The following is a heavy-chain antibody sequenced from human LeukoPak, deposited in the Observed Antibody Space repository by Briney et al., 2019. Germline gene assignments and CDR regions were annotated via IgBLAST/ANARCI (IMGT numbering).Heavy chain of an antibody. V-gene: IGHV5-51*01. CDR2: IYPGDSDT. D-gene: IGHD1-26*01. J-gene: IGHJ4*02. Sequence: GKSLKISCKGSGYSFASYWIGWVRQMPGKGLEWMGIIYPGDSDTRYSPSFQGQVTLSADKSISTAYLQWSSLKASDTAMYYCARLKYSGSYLDYFDYWGQGTLVTVSS. CDR1: GYSFASYW. CDR3: ARLKYSGSYLDYFDY.